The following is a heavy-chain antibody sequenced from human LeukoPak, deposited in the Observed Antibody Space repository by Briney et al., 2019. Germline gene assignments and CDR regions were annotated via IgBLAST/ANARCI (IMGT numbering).Heavy chain of an antibody. CDR1: GGSVSSGSYY. V-gene: IGHV4-61*01. CDR2: IYYSGST. J-gene: IGHJ4*02. Sequence: NPSETLSLTCTVSGGSVSSGSYYWSWIRQPPGKGLEWIGYIYYSGSTNYDPSLKSRVTISVDTSQNQFPLKLNSVTAADTAVYYCARDGYSSGWTFDYWGQGTLVTVSS. CDR3: ARDGYSSGWTFDY. D-gene: IGHD6-19*01.